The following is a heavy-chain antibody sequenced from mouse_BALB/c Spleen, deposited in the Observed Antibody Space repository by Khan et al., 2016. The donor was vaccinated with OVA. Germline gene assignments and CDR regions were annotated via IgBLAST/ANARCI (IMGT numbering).Heavy chain of an antibody. J-gene: IGHJ2*01. CDR3: ARSVTITTVVATDFDY. CDR1: GYSITSDYA. CDR2: ISYSGRT. V-gene: IGHV3-2*02. Sequence: EVQLQESGPGLVKPSQSLSLTCTVTGYSITSDYAWNWIRQFPGNKLEWMGYISYSGRTSYNPSLKSRISITRHPSKNQFFLKLNSVTTEDTATYYCARSVTITTVVATDFDYWGQGTTLTVSS. D-gene: IGHD1-1*01.